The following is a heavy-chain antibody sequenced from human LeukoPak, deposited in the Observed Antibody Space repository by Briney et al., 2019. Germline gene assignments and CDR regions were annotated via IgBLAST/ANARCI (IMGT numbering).Heavy chain of an antibody. D-gene: IGHD5-18*01. CDR1: GGSFSGYY. J-gene: IGHJ4*02. V-gene: IGHV4-34*01. CDR3: ARGRRRGWDSYGYFFDY. Sequence: SETLSLTCAVYGGSFSGYYWSWIRQPPGKGLEWIGEINHGGSTNYNPSLKSRVTISVDTSKNQFSLKLSSVTAADTAVYYCARGRRRGWDSYGYFFDYWGQGTLVTVSS. CDR2: INHGGST.